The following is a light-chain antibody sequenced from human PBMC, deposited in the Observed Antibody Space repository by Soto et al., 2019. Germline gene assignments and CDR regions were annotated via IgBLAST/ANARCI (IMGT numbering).Light chain of an antibody. V-gene: IGLV2-18*02. J-gene: IGLJ1*01. CDR2: EVS. Sequence: QSVLTQPPSVSGSPGHSVTISCTGTSSDVGSYNRVSWYQQPPGTAPKLMIYEVSNRPSGVPDRFSGSKSGNTASLTISGLQPEDEADYYCNSYTSSNTYVFGTGTKVTVL. CDR1: SSDVGSYNR. CDR3: NSYTSSNTYV.